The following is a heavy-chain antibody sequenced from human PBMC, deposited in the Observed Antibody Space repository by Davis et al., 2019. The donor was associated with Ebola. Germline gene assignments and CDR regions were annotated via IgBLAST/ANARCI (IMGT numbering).Heavy chain of an antibody. D-gene: IGHD1-7*01. CDR1: GLTFSNYT. CDR2: ISGSGSYI. Sequence: GESLKISCAASGLTFSNYTITWVRQAPGKGLEWVSSISGSGSYIYYADSVKGRFTISRDNAKNSLYLQMNSLRAEDTALYYCARVLGWNYFSDFWGQGTLVTVSS. V-gene: IGHV3-21*01. CDR3: ARVLGWNYFSDF. J-gene: IGHJ4*02.